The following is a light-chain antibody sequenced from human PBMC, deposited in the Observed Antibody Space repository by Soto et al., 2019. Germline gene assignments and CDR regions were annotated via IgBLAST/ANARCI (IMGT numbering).Light chain of an antibody. J-gene: IGLJ2*01. CDR3: QSSDGNNMV. V-gene: IGLV6-57*02. Sequence: NFMLTQPHSVSESPGKTVTISCTGSSGSIASGYVQWYQQRPGSAPTTLIYEDNQRPAGVPDRFSGSIDSSSNSASLTISGLRPEGEADYYCQSSDGNNMVFGGGTKLTVL. CDR1: SGSIASGY. CDR2: EDN.